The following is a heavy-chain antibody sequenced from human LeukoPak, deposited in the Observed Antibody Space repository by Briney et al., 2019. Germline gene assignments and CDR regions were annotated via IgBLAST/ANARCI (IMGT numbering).Heavy chain of an antibody. CDR3: TRDGGSFCDFDY. CDR1: GFSFRNYA. V-gene: IGHV3-64*02. Sequence: GGSLRLSCVASGFSFRNYAIHWVRQAPGKGLEYVSVINTDGRITYYADSVKGRFTISRDNSKNTVYLQMGSLRGEDMAVYYCTRDGGSFCDFDYWGQGALVTVSS. J-gene: IGHJ4*02. CDR2: INTDGRIT. D-gene: IGHD1-26*01.